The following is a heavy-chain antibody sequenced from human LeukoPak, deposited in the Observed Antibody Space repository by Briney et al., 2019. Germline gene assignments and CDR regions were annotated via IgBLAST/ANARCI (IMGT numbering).Heavy chain of an antibody. J-gene: IGHJ6*02. Sequence: GGALRLSCAASGFTFSSYSMNWVRQAPGKGLEWVSSISRSSSYIYYADSVKGRFTSSRDNAKNSLYLPMNSLRAEDTAVYYCARDLYYYYGMAVWGQGTTVTVSS. CDR3: ARDLYYYYGMAV. CDR1: GFTFSSYS. CDR2: ISRSSSYI. V-gene: IGHV3-21*01.